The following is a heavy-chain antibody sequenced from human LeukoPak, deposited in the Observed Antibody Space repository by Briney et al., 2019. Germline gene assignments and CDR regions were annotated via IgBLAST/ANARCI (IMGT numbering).Heavy chain of an antibody. V-gene: IGHV4-34*01. CDR2: INHSGST. D-gene: IGHD6-19*01. CDR1: GGSFSGYY. CDR3: ASRNYGIAVAGTVAI. J-gene: IGHJ3*02. Sequence: SETLSLTCAVYGGSFSGYYWSWIRQLPGKGLEWIGEINHSGSTNYNPSLKSRVTISVDTSKNQFSLKLSSVTAADTAVYYCASRNYGIAVAGTVAIWGQGTMVTVSS.